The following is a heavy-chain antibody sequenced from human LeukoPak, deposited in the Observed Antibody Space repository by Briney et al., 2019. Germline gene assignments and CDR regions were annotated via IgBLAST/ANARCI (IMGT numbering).Heavy chain of an antibody. V-gene: IGHV3-23*01. Sequence: GGSLRLSCAASGFTFNSFAMSWVRQAPGKGLEWVSGIDESGAGTFYADSVKGRFTISKDNSKNTLFLQMNSLRVEDTAVYYCANTHDYGDYWGQGTLVTVSS. CDR1: GFTFNSFA. CDR2: IDESGAGT. CDR3: ANTHDYGDY. J-gene: IGHJ4*02.